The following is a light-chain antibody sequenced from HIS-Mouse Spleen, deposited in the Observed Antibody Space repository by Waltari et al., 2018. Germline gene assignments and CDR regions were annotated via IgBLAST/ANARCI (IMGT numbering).Light chain of an antibody. CDR3: CSYAGSSTWV. J-gene: IGLJ3*02. V-gene: IGLV2-23*01. Sequence: QSALTQPASVPGSPGQSITISCTGTNRDVGSYNLVSWHQQHPGKAPKLMLYEGSKRPSGVSNRFSGSKSGNTASLTISGLQAEDEADYYCCSYAGSSTWVFGGGTKLTVL. CDR1: NRDVGSYNL. CDR2: EGS.